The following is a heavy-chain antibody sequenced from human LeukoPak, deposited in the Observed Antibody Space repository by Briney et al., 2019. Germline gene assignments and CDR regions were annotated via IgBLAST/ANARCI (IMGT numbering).Heavy chain of an antibody. D-gene: IGHD3-10*01. CDR2: MNPNSGNT. CDR3: ARDPLVKWFGEPTIDY. J-gene: IGHJ4*02. V-gene: IGHV1-8*01. Sequence: ASVKVSCKASGYTFTSYDINWVRQATGQGLEWMGWMNPNSGNTGYAQKFQGRVTMTRDTSISTAYMELSRLRSDDTAVYYCARDPLVKWFGEPTIDYWGQGTLVTVSS. CDR1: GYTFTSYD.